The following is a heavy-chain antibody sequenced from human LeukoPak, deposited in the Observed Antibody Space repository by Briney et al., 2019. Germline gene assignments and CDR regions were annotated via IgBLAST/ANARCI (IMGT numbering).Heavy chain of an antibody. V-gene: IGHV1-2*02. J-gene: IGHJ3*02. CDR1: GYTFTGYY. CDR3: AICDSSSRREAFDI. Sequence: SVKVSCKASGYTFTGYYMHWVRQAPGQGLEWMGWINPNSGGTNYAQKFQGRVTMTRDTSISTAYMELSRLRSDDTAVYYCAICDSSSRREAFDIWGQGTMVTVSS. CDR2: INPNSGGT. D-gene: IGHD6-13*01.